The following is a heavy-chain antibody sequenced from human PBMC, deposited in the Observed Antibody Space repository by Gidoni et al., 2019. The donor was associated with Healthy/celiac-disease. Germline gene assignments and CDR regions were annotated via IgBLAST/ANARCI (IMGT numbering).Heavy chain of an antibody. CDR3: ARVIVGATAAFDI. V-gene: IGHV3-7*01. CDR1: GFTFSSYW. J-gene: IGHJ3*02. Sequence: VQLVESGGGLVQPGGSVRLSCAASGFTFSSYWMSWVRKAQGKGLEWVAYIKQDGSEKYYVDSVKGRFTISRDNAKNSLYLQMNSLRAEDTAVYYCARVIVGATAAFDIWGQGTMVTVSS. CDR2: IKQDGSEK. D-gene: IGHD1-26*01.